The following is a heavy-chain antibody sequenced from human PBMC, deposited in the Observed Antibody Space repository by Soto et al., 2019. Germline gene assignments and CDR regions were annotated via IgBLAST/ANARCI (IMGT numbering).Heavy chain of an antibody. CDR1: GFTFSSYG. V-gene: IGHV3-30*18. J-gene: IGHJ6*02. Sequence: TGGSLRLSCAASGFTFSSYGMHWVRQAPGKGLEWVAVISYDGSNKYYADSVKGRFTISRDNSKNTLYLQMNSLRAEDTAVYYCAKDAAMAGYYDFWSGYFKDYYYYGMDVWGQGTTVTVSS. D-gene: IGHD3-3*01. CDR2: ISYDGSNK. CDR3: AKDAAMAGYYDFWSGYFKDYYYYGMDV.